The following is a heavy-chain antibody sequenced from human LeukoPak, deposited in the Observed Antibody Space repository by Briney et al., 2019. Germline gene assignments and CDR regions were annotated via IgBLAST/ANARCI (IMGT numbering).Heavy chain of an antibody. CDR3: AKAGTNTYYDFWPPYYFDY. D-gene: IGHD3-3*01. Sequence: QPGGSLRLSCAASGFTFSSYAMSWVRQAPGKGLEWVSAISGSGGSTYYADSVKGRFTISRDNSKNTLYLQMNSLRAEDTAVYYCAKAGTNTYYDFWPPYYFDYWGQGTLVTVSS. V-gene: IGHV3-23*01. CDR1: GFTFSSYA. J-gene: IGHJ4*02. CDR2: ISGSGGST.